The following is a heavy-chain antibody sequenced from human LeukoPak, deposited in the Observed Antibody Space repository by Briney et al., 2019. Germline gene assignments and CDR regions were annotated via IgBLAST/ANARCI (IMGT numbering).Heavy chain of an antibody. CDR1: GYTFTSYG. J-gene: IGHJ4*02. Sequence: ASVKVSCKASGYTFTSYGISWVRQAPGQGLEWMGWISAYNGNTNYAQKLQGRVTMTTDTSTTTAYMELRSLRSDDTAVYYCARGRLGFCGGGNCSDFDYWGQGTLVTVSS. CDR2: ISAYNGNT. CDR3: ARGRLGFCGGGNCSDFDY. V-gene: IGHV1-18*01. D-gene: IGHD2-15*01.